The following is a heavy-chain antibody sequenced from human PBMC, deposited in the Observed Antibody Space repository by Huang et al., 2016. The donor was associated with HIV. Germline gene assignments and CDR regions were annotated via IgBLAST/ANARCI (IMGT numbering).Heavy chain of an antibody. CDR3: ARGYGTDY. CDR2: IRSEGSNE. CDR1: GFTFMTYG. D-gene: IGHD5-18*01. J-gene: IGHJ4*02. V-gene: IGHV3-30*02. Sequence: QVQLVESGGGVVQPGGSLRLTCAASGFTFMTYGMHWVRQAPGKGLEGVEFIRSEGSNEYYADSLKGRFTISRDNSKKTLYLQMNRLRVEDTAVYYCARGYGTDYWGQGSLVTVSS.